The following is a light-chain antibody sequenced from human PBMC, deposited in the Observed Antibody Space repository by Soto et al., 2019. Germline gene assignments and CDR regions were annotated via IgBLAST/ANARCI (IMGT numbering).Light chain of an antibody. CDR2: GAS. V-gene: IGKV3-20*01. Sequence: EIVLTQSPGTLSLSPGERATLSCRASQSVSRSFLAWYQQNPGQAPRLLIYGASSRATGIPDRFSGSGSGKDFNLTISRLEPEDFAVYFCQQHDSSPRTFGQGTKVEIK. CDR1: QSVSRSF. J-gene: IGKJ1*01. CDR3: QQHDSSPRT.